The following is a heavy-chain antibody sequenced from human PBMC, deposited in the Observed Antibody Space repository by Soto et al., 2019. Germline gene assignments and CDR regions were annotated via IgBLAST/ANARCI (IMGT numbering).Heavy chain of an antibody. CDR3: AGDRSNSPDYFDY. J-gene: IGHJ4*02. CDR2: ISYSGRT. V-gene: IGHV4-30-4*01. D-gene: IGHD6-6*01. CDR1: GGSISSDDYY. Sequence: QVQLQESGPGLVKPSQTLSLTCIVSGGSISSDDYYWSWIRQPPGKGLEWVGHISYSGRTYYNPSLKSRLTISVDTSKNQFSLKLSSVSAADTAVYFCAGDRSNSPDYFDYWGQGTLVTVSS.